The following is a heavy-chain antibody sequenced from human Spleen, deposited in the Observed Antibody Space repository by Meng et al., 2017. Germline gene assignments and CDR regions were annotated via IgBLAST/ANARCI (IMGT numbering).Heavy chain of an antibody. Sequence: GESLKISCAASGFTFSNSAMSWVRQAPGKGLEWVSSISSSSSYIYYADSVKGRFTISRDNAKNSLYLQMNSLRAEDTAVYYCARDIYDSSGLAFDIWGQGTMVTVSS. CDR1: GFTFSNSA. J-gene: IGHJ3*02. CDR3: ARDIYDSSGLAFDI. CDR2: ISSSSSYI. V-gene: IGHV3-21*01. D-gene: IGHD3-22*01.